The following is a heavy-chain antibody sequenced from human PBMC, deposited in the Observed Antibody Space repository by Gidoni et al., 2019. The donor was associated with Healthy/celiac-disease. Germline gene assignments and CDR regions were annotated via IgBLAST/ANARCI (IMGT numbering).Heavy chain of an antibody. J-gene: IGHJ4*02. CDR2: IYHSGST. D-gene: IGHD3-16*02. Sequence: TLSLTCAVAGYSISSGYYWGWIRQPPGKGLEWIGRIYHSGSTYYNPSLKRRVTISVDTSKNPSSLTLSSVTAADTAVYYCARFYLQAAYDYIWVSYPDYWGQGTLVTVSS. CDR3: ARFYLQAAYDYIWVSYPDY. CDR1: GYSISSGYY. V-gene: IGHV4-38-2*01.